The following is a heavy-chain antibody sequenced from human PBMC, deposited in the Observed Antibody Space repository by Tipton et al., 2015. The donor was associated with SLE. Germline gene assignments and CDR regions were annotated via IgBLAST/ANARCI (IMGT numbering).Heavy chain of an antibody. CDR1: GFSFSSYG. CDR3: AKDVWSYKDGTYFQY. V-gene: IGHV3-30*02. J-gene: IGHJ4*02. Sequence: SLRLSCPASGFSFSSYGMHWVRQAPGKGLEWVAFIRYDGSNKYYGDSVKGRFTISRDNSKNTLYLQMNSLRDEDTAVYYCAKDVWSYKDGTYFQYWGQGTLVTVSS. D-gene: IGHD3-10*01. CDR2: IRYDGSNK.